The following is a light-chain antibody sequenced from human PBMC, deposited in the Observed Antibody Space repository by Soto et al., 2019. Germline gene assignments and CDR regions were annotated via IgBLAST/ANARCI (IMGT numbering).Light chain of an antibody. Sequence: QLVLTQPPSVSGAPGQTVTISCTGSSANIGAGFDVHWYQQLPGTAPKLLIYGNINRPSGVPDRFSASKSGTSASLAIIGLQAEDEADYYCQSYDSSLTGHYVFGTGTKVTVL. V-gene: IGLV1-40*01. J-gene: IGLJ1*01. CDR1: SANIGAGFD. CDR2: GNI. CDR3: QSYDSSLTGHYV.